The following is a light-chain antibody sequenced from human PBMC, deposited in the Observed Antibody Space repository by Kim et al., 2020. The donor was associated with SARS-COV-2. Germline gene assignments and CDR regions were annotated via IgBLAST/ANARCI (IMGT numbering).Light chain of an antibody. V-gene: IGLV3-1*01. CDR1: KLGERY. CDR2: QDN. Sequence: SVSVSPGQTASITCSGDKLGERYVCWYQQKPGQSPVLVICQDNKRPSGIPERFSGSNSWNTATLTISGTQAIDEADYWCQVGDSKVFGGGTQLTVL. J-gene: IGLJ2*01. CDR3: QVGDSKV.